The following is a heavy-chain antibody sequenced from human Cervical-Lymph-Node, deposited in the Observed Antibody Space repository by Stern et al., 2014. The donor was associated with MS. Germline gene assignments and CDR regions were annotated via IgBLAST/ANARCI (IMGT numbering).Heavy chain of an antibody. D-gene: IGHD2-8*02. CDR2: ITTAGDT. CDR3: ARVGGGGVFDL. V-gene: IGHV3-13*01. Sequence: EVQLVESGGGLVQPGRSLRLSCAVSGFTFSTSDMHWVRQVTGKGLECVSFITTAGDTYYPDSVKGRFIISRENAKNSLYLQMDRLRPGDTAVYYCARVGGGGVFDLWGQGTRVTVSS. CDR1: GFTFSTSD. J-gene: IGHJ3*01.